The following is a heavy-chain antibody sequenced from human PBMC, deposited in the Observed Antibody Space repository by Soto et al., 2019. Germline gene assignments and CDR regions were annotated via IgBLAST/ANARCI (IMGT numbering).Heavy chain of an antibody. Sequence: EVQVVESGGAWVQPGRSLRLSCSTSGFTFGAYTMTWFRQAPGKGLEWVAFIRGEDYGGTTEYAASVKGRFTVSRDNAKGVAYLERNNLKSDDTAVYYCTRVVAAAGDHWGRGTLVTVSS. J-gene: IGHJ4*02. V-gene: IGHV3-49*03. CDR3: TRVVAAAGDH. D-gene: IGHD6-13*01. CDR1: GFTFGAYT. CDR2: IRGEDYGGTT.